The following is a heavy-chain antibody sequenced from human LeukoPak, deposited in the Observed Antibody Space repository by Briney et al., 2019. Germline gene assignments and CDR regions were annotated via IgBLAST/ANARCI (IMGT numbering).Heavy chain of an antibody. Sequence: GGSLRLSCAASGFTFSSYGMHWVRQAPGKGLEWVAVIWYDGSNKYYVDSVKGRFTISRDNSKNTLYLQMNSLRAEDTAVYYCAREEIAFDIWGQGTMVTVSS. V-gene: IGHV3-33*01. J-gene: IGHJ3*02. CDR2: IWYDGSNK. CDR3: AREEIAFDI. CDR1: GFTFSSYG.